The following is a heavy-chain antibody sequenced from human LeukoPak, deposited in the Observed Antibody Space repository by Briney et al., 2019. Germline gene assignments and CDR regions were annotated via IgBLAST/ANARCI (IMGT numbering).Heavy chain of an antibody. CDR2: IYYSGST. V-gene: IGHV4-39*01. CDR3: ARRDGYNLHFDY. D-gene: IGHD5-24*01. Sequence: SETLSLTCTVSGGSISSSSYSWGWIRQPPGKGLEWIGSIYYSGSTYYNPSLKSRVTISVDTSKNQFSLKLSSVTAADTAVYYCARRDGYNLHFDYWGQGTLVTVSS. J-gene: IGHJ4*02. CDR1: GGSISSSSYS.